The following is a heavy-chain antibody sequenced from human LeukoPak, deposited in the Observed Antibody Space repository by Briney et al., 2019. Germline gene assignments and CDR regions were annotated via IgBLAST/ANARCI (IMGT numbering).Heavy chain of an antibody. J-gene: IGHJ4*02. CDR3: AKSFRTVTPNY. D-gene: IGHD4-17*01. V-gene: IGHV3-48*03. CDR1: GFIFSNYE. CDR2: IGASGRTI. Sequence: GGSLRLSCAASGFIFSNYEMNWVRQAPGRGLEWVSYIGASGRTIFYGDSVKGRFTLSRDNAKNSLYLQMNSLRAEDTGVYYCAKSFRTVTPNYWGQGTLVTVSS.